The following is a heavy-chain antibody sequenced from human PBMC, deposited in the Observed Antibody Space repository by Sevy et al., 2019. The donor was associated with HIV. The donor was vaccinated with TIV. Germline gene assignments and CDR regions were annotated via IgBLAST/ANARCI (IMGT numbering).Heavy chain of an antibody. Sequence: SGSLRLSCVASGFTFSNYAMSWVRQAPGKGLEWVSGFSANGGSTKYADSVKGRFTISRDNSKNTLYLQMNSLRVEDTAVYYCAKDRIWQLGDAFDIWGQGTVVIVSS. CDR2: FSANGGST. CDR1: GFTFSNYA. J-gene: IGHJ3*02. V-gene: IGHV3-23*01. D-gene: IGHD6-6*01. CDR3: AKDRIWQLGDAFDI.